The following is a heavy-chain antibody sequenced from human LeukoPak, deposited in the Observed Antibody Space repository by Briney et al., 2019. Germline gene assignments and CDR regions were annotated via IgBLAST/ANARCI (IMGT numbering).Heavy chain of an antibody. CDR1: GYTFTSYG. Sequence: GASVKVSCKASGYTFTSYGISWVRQAPGQGLEWMGWISAYNGNTNYAQKLQGRVTMTTDTSTSTAYMELRSLRSDDTAVYYCARDPLGEWPTIAVDYWGQGTLVTVSS. CDR2: ISAYNGNT. CDR3: ARDPLGEWPTIAVDY. J-gene: IGHJ4*02. V-gene: IGHV1-18*01. D-gene: IGHD3-16*01.